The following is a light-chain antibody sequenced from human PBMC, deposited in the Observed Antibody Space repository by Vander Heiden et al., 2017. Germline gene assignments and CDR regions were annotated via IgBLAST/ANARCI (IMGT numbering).Light chain of an antibody. CDR2: AAS. CDR3: QGGYINP. CDR1: QSISSY. V-gene: IGKV1-39*02. Sequence: DIQMTQSPSFLSASVGDRVTITCRASQSISSYLNWDQQKPGKAPKLLIYAASSLKSGVQSRFSGSGSGTDFTLTSSRLQTEDFATYYPQGGYINPFGGGTKVEIK. J-gene: IGKJ4*01.